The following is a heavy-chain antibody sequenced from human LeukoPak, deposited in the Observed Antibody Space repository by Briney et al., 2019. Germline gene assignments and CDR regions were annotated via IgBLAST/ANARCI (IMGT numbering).Heavy chain of an antibody. V-gene: IGHV3-7*01. CDR3: ARGLPYYDV. J-gene: IGHJ4*02. Sequence: GGSLRLSCAASGFTFSIYWMSWVRQAPGKGLEWVAHIKVDGSEKYYVDSVKGRFTISRDNAKNSLYLQMNSLRAEDTAVYYCARGLPYYDVWGQGTLVTVSS. CDR1: GFTFSIYW. CDR2: IKVDGSEK. D-gene: IGHD3-10*02.